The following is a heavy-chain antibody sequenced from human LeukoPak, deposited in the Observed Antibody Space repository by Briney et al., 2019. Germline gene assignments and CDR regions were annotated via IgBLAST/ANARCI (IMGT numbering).Heavy chain of an antibody. D-gene: IGHD5-12*01. V-gene: IGHV1-8*01. CDR3: ARDSGYDLRVLDYYGMDV. CDR2: MNPNSGNT. J-gene: IGHJ6*02. CDR1: GYTFTSYD. Sequence: ASVKVSCKASGYTFTSYDINWVRQATGQGLEWMGWMNPNSGNTGYAQKFQGRVTMTRDTSTSTVYMEVSSLRSEDTAVYYCARDSGYDLRVLDYYGMDVWGQGTTVTVSS.